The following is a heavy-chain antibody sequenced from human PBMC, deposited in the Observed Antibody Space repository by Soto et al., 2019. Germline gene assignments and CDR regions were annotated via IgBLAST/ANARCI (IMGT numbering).Heavy chain of an antibody. CDR2: IYYSGST. V-gene: IGHV4-39*01. J-gene: IGHJ4*02. CDR3: ARQPYCSGGSCYSDFDY. D-gene: IGHD2-15*01. Sequence: SETLSLTCTVSGGSISSSSYYWGWIRQPPGKGLEWIGSIYYSGSTYYNPSLKSRVTISVDTSKNQFSLKLSSVTAADTAVYYCARQPYCSGGSCYSDFDYWGQGTLVTGSS. CDR1: GGSISSSSYY.